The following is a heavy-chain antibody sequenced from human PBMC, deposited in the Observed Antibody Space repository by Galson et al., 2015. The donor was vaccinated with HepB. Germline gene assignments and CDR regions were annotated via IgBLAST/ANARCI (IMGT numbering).Heavy chain of an antibody. D-gene: IGHD2-2*01. V-gene: IGHV3-48*02. CDR2: ITTNSDTK. CDR3: VHAPQPRVNF. Sequence: SLRLSCAGSGFTFSAYGMNWVRQAPGKGLEWIAYITTNSDTKDYADSVKGRFTVSRDNARSSLYLQMDSLRHEDTAVYHGVHAPQPRVNFWGQGTPVTVSS. J-gene: IGHJ4*01. CDR1: GFTFSAYG.